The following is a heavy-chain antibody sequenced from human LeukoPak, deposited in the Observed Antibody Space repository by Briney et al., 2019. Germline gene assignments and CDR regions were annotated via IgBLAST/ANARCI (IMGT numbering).Heavy chain of an antibody. CDR2: IYYGGST. Sequence: SQTLSLTCTVSGGSISSGGYYWSWIRQHPGKGLEWIGYIYYGGSTCYNPSLKSRVTISVDTSKNQFSLKLSSVTAGDTAVYYCARSFDSSGYYPSFDYWGQGTLVTVSS. V-gene: IGHV4-31*03. D-gene: IGHD3-22*01. CDR3: ARSFDSSGYYPSFDY. CDR1: GGSISSGGYY. J-gene: IGHJ4*02.